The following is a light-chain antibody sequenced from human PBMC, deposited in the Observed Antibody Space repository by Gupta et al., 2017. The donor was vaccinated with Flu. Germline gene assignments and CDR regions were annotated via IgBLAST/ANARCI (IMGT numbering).Light chain of an antibody. V-gene: IGKV1-39*01. J-gene: IGKJ1*01. CDR1: QTITSY. CDR3: QQSYSTPWT. Sequence: DIQMTQSPPSLSAAVGDRVTITCRASQTITSYLNWYQQKPGKAPKLLAYAASSLESGVPSRFVGSGSGTDFTLTISNLQPEDFASYYCQQSYSTPWTFGQGTKVEIK. CDR2: AAS.